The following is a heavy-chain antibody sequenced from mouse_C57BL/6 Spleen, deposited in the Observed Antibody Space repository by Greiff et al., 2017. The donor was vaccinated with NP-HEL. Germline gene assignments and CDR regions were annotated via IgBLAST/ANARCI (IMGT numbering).Heavy chain of an antibody. V-gene: IGHV1-82*01. CDR2: IYPGDGDT. J-gene: IGHJ3*01. Sequence: QVQLQQSGPELVKPGASVKISCKASGYAFSSSWMNWVKQRPGKGLEWIGRIYPGDGDTNYNGKFKGKATLTADKSSSTAYMQLSSLTSEDSAVYFCARGEEYGYAWFAYWGQGTLVTVSA. CDR3: ARGEEYGYAWFAY. CDR1: GYAFSSSW. D-gene: IGHD2-2*01.